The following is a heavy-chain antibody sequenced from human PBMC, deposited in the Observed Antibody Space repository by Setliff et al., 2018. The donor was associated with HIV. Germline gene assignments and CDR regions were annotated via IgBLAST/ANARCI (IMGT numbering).Heavy chain of an antibody. D-gene: IGHD7-27*01. CDR2: ISYDGSNK. J-gene: IGHJ4*02. CDR1: GFTFSSYA. CDR3: ARDAGGAGEYFDY. V-gene: IGHV3-30*04. Sequence: GGSLRLSCAASGFTFSSYAMHWVRQAPGKGLEWVAVISYDGSNKYYANSVKGRFTISRDNSKNTLYLQMNSLRAEDTAVYYCARDAGGAGEYFDYWGQGTLVTVSS.